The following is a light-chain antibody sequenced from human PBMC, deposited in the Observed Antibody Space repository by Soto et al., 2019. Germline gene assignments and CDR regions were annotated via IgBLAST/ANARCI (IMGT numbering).Light chain of an antibody. V-gene: IGLV2-14*01. Sequence: QSVLTQPASVSGSPGQSITISCSGTRSDIGSYNYVAWYQQFPGKTPKILIYGVSNRPSGVSSRFSGSTSGNTASPTISGLQAEDEADYYCISYTASSTSYVFGSGTKLTVL. J-gene: IGLJ1*01. CDR2: GVS. CDR1: RSDIGSYNY. CDR3: ISYTASSTSYV.